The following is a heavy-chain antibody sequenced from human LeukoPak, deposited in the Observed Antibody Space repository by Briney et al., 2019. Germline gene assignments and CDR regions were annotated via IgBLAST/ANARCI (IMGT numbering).Heavy chain of an antibody. Sequence: PAGSLRLTCAASGFTFSRYGMHWVRQAPGKGLRWVAFIRYDGTNKYYADSVKGRFTMSSDNSKNTLYLQMNSLRAEDTAVYYCAKSTGEQLYFRDFDYWGQGTLVTVAS. D-gene: IGHD1/OR15-1a*01. CDR2: IRYDGTNK. CDR1: GFTFSRYG. V-gene: IGHV3-30*02. J-gene: IGHJ4*02. CDR3: AKSTGEQLYFRDFDY.